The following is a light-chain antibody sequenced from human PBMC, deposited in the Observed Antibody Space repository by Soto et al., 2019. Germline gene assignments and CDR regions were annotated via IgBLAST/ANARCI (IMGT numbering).Light chain of an antibody. Sequence: QSVLTQPPSASGTPGQRVTISCSESSSNIGSNTVNWYQQLPGTAPKLLIYNNNQRPSGVPDRFSGSKSGTSASLAISGLQSEDEADYYCAAWDDSLNGLYVFGTGTRSPS. CDR3: AAWDDSLNGLYV. V-gene: IGLV1-44*01. J-gene: IGLJ1*01. CDR1: SSNIGSNT. CDR2: NNN.